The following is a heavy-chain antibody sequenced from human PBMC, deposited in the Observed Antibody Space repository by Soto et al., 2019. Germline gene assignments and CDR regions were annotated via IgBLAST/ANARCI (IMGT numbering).Heavy chain of an antibody. J-gene: IGHJ4*02. Sequence: VASVKVSCKASGYTFTGYYMHWVRQAPGQGLEWMGWINPNSGGTNYAQKFQGWVTMTRDTSISTAYMELSRLRSDDTAVYYCASSKIGHHDYGDYAYDYSGQRPLVTVST. V-gene: IGHV1-2*04. CDR1: GYTFTGYY. CDR2: INPNSGGT. D-gene: IGHD4-17*01. CDR3: ASSKIGHHDYGDYAYDY.